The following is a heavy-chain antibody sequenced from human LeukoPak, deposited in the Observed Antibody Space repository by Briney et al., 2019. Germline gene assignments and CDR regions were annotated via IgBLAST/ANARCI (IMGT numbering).Heavy chain of an antibody. Sequence: GGSLRLSCAASEFSVGSNYMNWVRQAPGKGLEWVSSISSSSSYIYYADSVKGRFTISRDNAKNSLYLQMNSLKTEDTAVYYCTTEDRYYMDVWGKGTTVTVSS. D-gene: IGHD1-14*01. CDR1: EFSVGSNY. CDR3: TTEDRYYMDV. CDR2: ISSSSSYI. J-gene: IGHJ6*03. V-gene: IGHV3-21*03.